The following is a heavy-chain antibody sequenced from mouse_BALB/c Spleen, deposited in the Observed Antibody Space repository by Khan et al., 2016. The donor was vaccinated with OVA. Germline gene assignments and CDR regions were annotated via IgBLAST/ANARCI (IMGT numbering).Heavy chain of an antibody. CDR3: ARSTYGYAFAY. V-gene: IGHV3-8*02. Sequence: VQRQESGPSLVQPSQTLSLTCSVTGDSITSGYWSWIRKFPGNKLEYMGYMIYSGYTYYNPSLKSRIPITRHTSQNQYYLQLNSVTTEDTAAYYCARSTYGYAFAYWGQGTLVTVSA. J-gene: IGHJ3*01. CDR2: MIYSGYT. CDR1: GDSITSGY. D-gene: IGHD2-14*01.